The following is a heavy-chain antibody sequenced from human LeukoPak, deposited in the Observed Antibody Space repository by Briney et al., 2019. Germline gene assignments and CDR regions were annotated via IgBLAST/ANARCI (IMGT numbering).Heavy chain of an antibody. CDR3: ARDGVAITAAGTPYFDY. D-gene: IGHD6-13*01. CDR2: ITSGSSYI. J-gene: IGHJ4*02. V-gene: IGHV3-21*01. Sequence: GGSLRPSCAASGFIFSSYTMNWVRQAPGKGLEWVSSITSGSSYIYYADSVKGRFTISRDNAKNSLYLQMNSLRAEDTAVYYCARDGVAITAAGTPYFDYWGQGTLVTVSS. CDR1: GFIFSSYT.